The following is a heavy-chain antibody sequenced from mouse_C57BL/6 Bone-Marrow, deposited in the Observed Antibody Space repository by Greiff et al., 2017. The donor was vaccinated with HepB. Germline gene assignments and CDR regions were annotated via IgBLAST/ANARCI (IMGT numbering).Heavy chain of an antibody. CDR1: GFSLTSYG. CDR2: IWRGGST. V-gene: IGHV2-5*01. Sequence: VKLQESGPGLVQPSQSLSITCTVSGFSLTSYGVHWVRQSPGKGLEWLGVIWRGGSTDYNAAFMSRLSITKDNSKSQVFFKMNSLQADDTAIYYCAIYGNSLYAMDYWGQGTSVTVSS. J-gene: IGHJ4*01. D-gene: IGHD2-1*01. CDR3: AIYGNSLYAMDY.